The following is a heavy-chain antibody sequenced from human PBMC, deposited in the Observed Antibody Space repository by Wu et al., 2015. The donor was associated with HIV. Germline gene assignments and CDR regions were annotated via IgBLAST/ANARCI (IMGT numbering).Heavy chain of an antibody. D-gene: IGHD2-2*01. V-gene: IGHV1-69*12. Sequence: QVQLVQSGAEVKKPGSSVKVSCKASGGTFSSYAISWVRQAPGQGLEWMGGIIPIFGTANYAQKFQGRVTITADESTSTAYMELSSLRSEDTAVYYCARGYCSSTSCQPTPHYFDYWGQGTLVTVSS. CDR2: IIPIFGTA. CDR3: ARGYCSSTSCQPTPHYFDY. J-gene: IGHJ4*02. CDR1: GGTFSSYA.